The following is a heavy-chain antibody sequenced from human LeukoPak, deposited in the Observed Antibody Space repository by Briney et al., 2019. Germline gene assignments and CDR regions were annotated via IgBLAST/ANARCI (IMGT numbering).Heavy chain of an antibody. CDR3: AGEIAAAGIGMLFDI. Sequence: SQTLSLTCAVSGGSISSGGYSWSWIRQPPGKGLEWIGYIYHSGSTYYNPSLKSRVTISVDRSKNQFSLKLSSVTAADTAVYYCAGEIAAAGIGMLFDIWGQGTMVTVSS. CDR1: GGSISSGGYS. J-gene: IGHJ3*02. CDR2: IYHSGST. D-gene: IGHD6-13*01. V-gene: IGHV4-30-2*01.